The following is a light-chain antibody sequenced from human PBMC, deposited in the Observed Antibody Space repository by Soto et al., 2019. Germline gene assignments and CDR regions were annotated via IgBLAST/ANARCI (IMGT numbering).Light chain of an antibody. Sequence: DIQMTQSPPSLSASVGDRVTIICRASEGITIYLAWFQQKPGKAPKSLIYCATSLQRGVPSRFSGSGGDTDFSLTISSLQPEDIATYYCQQYQRYPPSFGGGTKVDIK. CDR3: QQYQRYPPS. CDR2: CAT. J-gene: IGKJ4*01. V-gene: IGKV1-16*01. CDR1: EGITIY.